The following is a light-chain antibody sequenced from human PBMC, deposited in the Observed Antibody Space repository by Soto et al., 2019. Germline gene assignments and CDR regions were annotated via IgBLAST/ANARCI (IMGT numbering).Light chain of an antibody. V-gene: IGKV3-15*01. CDR1: QSLTNS. CDR3: QPYNNSTLT. Sequence: EFVLTQSPGTLSLSTGERATLSYSSSQSLTNSFIAWYQHKPGQTPRLLIYDTSTRATGVPARLSGSRYGPELTITINSLQYEDFEIYYCQPYNNSTLTFGGGTQVDIK. CDR2: DTS. J-gene: IGKJ4*01.